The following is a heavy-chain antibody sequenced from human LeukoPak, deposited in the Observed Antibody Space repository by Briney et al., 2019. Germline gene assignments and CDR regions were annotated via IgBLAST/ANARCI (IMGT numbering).Heavy chain of an antibody. CDR3: VRVIVVVPTKFDYFDY. D-gene: IGHD2-21*02. CDR1: GFTLSDHW. CDR2: ISPDGSFK. V-gene: IGHV3-7*01. J-gene: IGHJ4*02. Sequence: PGGSLRLSCAASGFTLSDHWMRWVRHLPGEGLEWVANISPDGSFKFYVDSVKGRFTVSRDNAKNSLYLQMNSLRAEDTAMYYCVRVIVVVPTKFDYFDYWGQGTLVTVSS.